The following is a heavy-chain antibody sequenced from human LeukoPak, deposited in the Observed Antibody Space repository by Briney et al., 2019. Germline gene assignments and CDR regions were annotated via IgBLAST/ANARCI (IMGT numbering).Heavy chain of an antibody. V-gene: IGHV3-30*03. J-gene: IGHJ4*02. CDR2: ISYDGSNK. CDR3: ARDHRGIFSPFDY. Sequence: GGSLRLSCAASGFTFSSYGMHWVRQAPGKGLEWVAVISYDGSNKYYADSVKGRFTISRDNSKNTLYLQMNSLRAEDTAVYYCARDHRGIFSPFDYWGQGTLVTVSS. CDR1: GFTFSSYG.